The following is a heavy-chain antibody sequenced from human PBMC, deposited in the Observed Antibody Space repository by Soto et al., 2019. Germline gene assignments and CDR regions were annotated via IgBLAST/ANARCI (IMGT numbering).Heavy chain of an antibody. J-gene: IGHJ5*02. CDR1: GYTFTTFW. CDR2: IDPRDSYV. V-gene: IGHV5-10-1*01. Sequence: PGESLNISCTGFGYTFTTFWISGVRQMPGKGLEWMGRIDPRDSYVNYSPSFQGHVTISLDKSISTAYLQWGSLKASDTAMYYCARLFCSTTTCDSRFDPWGQGTLVTVSS. D-gene: IGHD2-2*01. CDR3: ARLFCSTTTCDSRFDP.